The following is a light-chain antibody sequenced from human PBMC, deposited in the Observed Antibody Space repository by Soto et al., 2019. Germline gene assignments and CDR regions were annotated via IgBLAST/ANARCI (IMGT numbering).Light chain of an antibody. J-gene: IGKJ5*01. CDR3: QQYGTSPRT. CDR2: GAS. V-gene: IGKV3-20*01. CDR1: QSVSSSY. Sequence: PGETATLSCRASQSVSSSYLAWYQQKPGQAPRLLIYGASNRATGIPDRFSGSGSGTDFTLTISRLEPEDSAVYCCQQYGTSPRTFGQGTRLEIK.